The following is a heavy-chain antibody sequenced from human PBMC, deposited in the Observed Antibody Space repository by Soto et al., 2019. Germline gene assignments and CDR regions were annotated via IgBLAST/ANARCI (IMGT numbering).Heavy chain of an antibody. Sequence: GGSLRLSCAASGFSVGSSHVIWVRQAPGKGLEWVSVIYSGGATYYAVSVKGRFTISRDRSKNTVYLQMDGLRTEDTAVYHCAKLGPYGSESYSFRYNWIDPWGQGTLVTVSS. CDR2: IYSGGAT. CDR1: GFSVGSSH. J-gene: IGHJ5*02. V-gene: IGHV3-53*01. CDR3: AKLGPYGSESYSFRYNWIDP. D-gene: IGHD3-10*01.